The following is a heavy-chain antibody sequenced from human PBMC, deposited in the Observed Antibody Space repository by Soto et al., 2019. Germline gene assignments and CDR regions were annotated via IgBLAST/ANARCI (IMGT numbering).Heavy chain of an antibody. J-gene: IGHJ6*02. CDR3: AREDYGDYVTESRGMDV. D-gene: IGHD4-17*01. CDR1: GFTFSSYG. Sequence: GGSLRLSCAASGFTFSSYGMHWVRQAPGKGLEWVAVIWYDGSNKYYADSVKGRFTISRDNSKNTLYLQMHSLRAEDTAVYYCAREDYGDYVTESRGMDVWGQGTTVTVSS. V-gene: IGHV3-33*01. CDR2: IWYDGSNK.